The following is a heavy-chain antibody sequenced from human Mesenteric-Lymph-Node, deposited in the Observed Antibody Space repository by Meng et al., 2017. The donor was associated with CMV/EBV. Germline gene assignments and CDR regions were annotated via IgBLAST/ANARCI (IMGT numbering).Heavy chain of an antibody. CDR2: INPSGGST. V-gene: IGHV1-46*01. CDR3: ARAGVDIVVVPAASQNWFDP. J-gene: IGHJ5*02. Sequence: TSDYMHWVRKARGQGLEWMGIINPSGGSTSYAQKFQGRVTMTRDTSTSTVYMELSSLRSEDTAVYYCARAGVDIVVVPAASQNWFDPWGQGTLVTVSS. CDR1: TSDY. D-gene: IGHD2-2*01.